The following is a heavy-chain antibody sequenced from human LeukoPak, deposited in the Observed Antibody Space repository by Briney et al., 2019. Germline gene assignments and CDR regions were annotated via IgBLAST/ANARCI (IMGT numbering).Heavy chain of an antibody. J-gene: IGHJ3*01. CDR1: GGSTTGYF. V-gene: IGHV4-59*08. CDR3: ARHMSVTYDAFDL. D-gene: IGHD2-21*02. CDR2: VFYSGGT. Sequence: SETLSLTCTISGGSTTGYFWSWIRQPPGEGLEWIGYVFYSGGTLYNPSLDSRVTISVDTSKTQFSLELTSVTAADTAVYYCARHMSVTYDAFDLWGRGTMVTVSS.